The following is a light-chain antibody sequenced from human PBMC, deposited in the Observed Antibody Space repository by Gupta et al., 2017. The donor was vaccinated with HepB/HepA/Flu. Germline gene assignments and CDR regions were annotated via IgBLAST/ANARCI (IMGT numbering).Light chain of an antibody. CDR3: VFQMGGGILV. CDR2: NTN. J-gene: IGLJ3*02. Sequence: QSVATQEPSVSVSPGGTVTLTCGLISGSVSTIYYPSWYQQTPGPAPRTLIYNTNTRSSGVPDRFSGSILGNKAALTITGAQADDESEYCCVFQMGGGILVFGGGTKLTVL. CDR1: SGSVSTIYY. V-gene: IGLV8-61*01.